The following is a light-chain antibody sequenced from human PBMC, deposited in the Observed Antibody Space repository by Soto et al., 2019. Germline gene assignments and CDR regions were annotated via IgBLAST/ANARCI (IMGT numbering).Light chain of an antibody. CDR2: KAS. V-gene: IGKV1-5*03. CDR1: QSISSW. Sequence: DIQMTQSPSTLSASVGDRVTITCRASQSISSWLAWYQQKPGKAPKLLIYKASSLESGVPSRFSGSGSGTEFTLTISSLQPDDFATYCCQQYNSSPFTFGPGTKVDIK. J-gene: IGKJ3*01. CDR3: QQYNSSPFT.